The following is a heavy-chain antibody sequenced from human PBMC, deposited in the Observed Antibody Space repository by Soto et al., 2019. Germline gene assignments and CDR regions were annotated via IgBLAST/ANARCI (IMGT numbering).Heavy chain of an antibody. CDR1: GGSISSGDYY. CDR3: AGGLGRGGEVKYSSSWPPFDY. CDR2: IYDIWST. Sequence: SATRSLTCTGSGGSISSGDYYWSWIRQPPGKGLEWIWYIYDIWSTYYNPSLKSLVTISVDTSKNQFSLKLGSVTAADTAVYYCAGGLGRGGEVKYSSSWPPFDYGGQGTLVTVSS. J-gene: IGHJ4*02. D-gene: IGHD6-13*01. V-gene: IGHV4-30-4*01.